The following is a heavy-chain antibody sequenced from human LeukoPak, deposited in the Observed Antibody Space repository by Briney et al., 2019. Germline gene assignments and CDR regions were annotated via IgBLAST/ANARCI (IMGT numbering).Heavy chain of an antibody. CDR1: GFTFSNAW. Sequence: GGSLRLSCAASGFTFSNAWMSWVRQAPGKGLEWVGRIKSKTDGGTTAYAAPVKGRFTISRDDSKNTLYLQMNSLKTEDTAVYYCTTDTVIVKNYLQPDPNADYWGQGTLVTVSS. V-gene: IGHV3-15*01. J-gene: IGHJ4*02. D-gene: IGHD1-7*01. CDR2: IKSKTDGGTT. CDR3: TTDTVIVKNYLQPDPNADY.